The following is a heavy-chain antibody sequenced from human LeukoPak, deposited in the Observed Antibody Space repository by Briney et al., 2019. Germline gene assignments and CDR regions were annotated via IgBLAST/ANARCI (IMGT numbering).Heavy chain of an antibody. CDR2: ISYDGSNK. J-gene: IGHJ4*02. CDR3: AGDYVAGLGGFDY. CDR1: GFTFSSYA. V-gene: IGHV3-30-3*01. D-gene: IGHD3/OR15-3a*01. Sequence: GGSLRLSCAASGFTFSSYAMHWVRQAPGKGLEWVAVISYDGSNKYYADSVKGRFTISRDNSKNTLYLQMNSLRAEDTAVYYCAGDYVAGLGGFDYWGQGTLVTVSS.